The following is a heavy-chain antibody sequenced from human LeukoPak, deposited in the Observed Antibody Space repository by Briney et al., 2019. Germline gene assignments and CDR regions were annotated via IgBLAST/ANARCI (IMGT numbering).Heavy chain of an antibody. Sequence: GASVKVSCKASGYTFTSYGISWVRQAPGQGLEWMGWISAYNGNTNYAQKLQGRVTMTTDTSTSTAYMELRSLRSDDTAVYYCARTVEGANPDNYYYYYYMDVWGKGTTVTISS. CDR1: GYTFTSYG. D-gene: IGHD1-26*01. CDR3: ARTVEGANPDNYYYYYYMDV. CDR2: ISAYNGNT. J-gene: IGHJ6*03. V-gene: IGHV1-18*01.